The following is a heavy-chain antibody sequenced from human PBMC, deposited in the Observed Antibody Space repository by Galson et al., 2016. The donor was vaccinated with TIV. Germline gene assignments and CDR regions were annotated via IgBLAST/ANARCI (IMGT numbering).Heavy chain of an antibody. CDR1: SINRGYY. D-gene: IGHD3-10*01. CDR2: IYNTGRT. V-gene: IGHV4-38-2*02. CDR3: AREEWFPGYFDY. J-gene: IGHJ4*02. Sequence: SINRGYYWGWVRQSPGQGLDWIASIYNTGRTHYNPSLRGRVFISVDTSKNQFSLTLSSVTAADTAVYYCAREEWFPGYFDYWGQGILVTVSS.